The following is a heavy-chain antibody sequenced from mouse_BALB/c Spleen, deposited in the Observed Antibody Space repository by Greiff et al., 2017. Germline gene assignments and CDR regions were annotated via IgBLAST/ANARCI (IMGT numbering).Heavy chain of an antibody. Sequence: QVQLKESGAELVKPGASVKMSCKAFGYTFTTYPIEWMKQNHGKSLEWIGNFHPYNDDTKYNEKFKGKAKLTVEKSSSTVYLELSRLTSDDSAVYYCARGGYYDYDGVYWYFDVWGAGTTVTVSS. J-gene: IGHJ1*01. CDR3: ARGGYYDYDGVYWYFDV. CDR1: GYTFTTYP. V-gene: IGHV1-47*01. CDR2: FHPYNDDT. D-gene: IGHD2-4*01.